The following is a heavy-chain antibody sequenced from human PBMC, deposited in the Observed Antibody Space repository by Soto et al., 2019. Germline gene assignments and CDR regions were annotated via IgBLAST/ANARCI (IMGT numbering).Heavy chain of an antibody. CDR3: ARVGDVFSHPSGYYRAVLDA. CDR1: GGSTSSGGFS. Sequence: SETLSLTCVVSGGSTSSGGFSWSWIRQPPGKGLEWIGHISDSGGTYYNPSIRSRVTISVDRSKNQFSPKMTSVTAADTAVYFCARVGDVFSHPSGYYRAVLDAWGQGIMVTVSS. D-gene: IGHD3-22*01. J-gene: IGHJ5*02. CDR2: ISDSGGT. V-gene: IGHV4-30-2*01.